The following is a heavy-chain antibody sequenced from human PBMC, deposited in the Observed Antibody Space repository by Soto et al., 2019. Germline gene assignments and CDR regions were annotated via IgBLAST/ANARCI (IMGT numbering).Heavy chain of an antibody. Sequence: GGAVWSSDRGWVRQPPGKGLVCIGYVYYSGSTNYYWPLESRVTISLDTSKKQFSLKLSSVTTADTVVYYCARVSPYGDYRIDYWGEAPLLTVSS. CDR2: VYYSGST. CDR3: ARVSPYGDYRIDY. D-gene: IGHD4-17*01. CDR1: GGAVWSSD. J-gene: IGHJ4*02. V-gene: IGHV4-59*02.